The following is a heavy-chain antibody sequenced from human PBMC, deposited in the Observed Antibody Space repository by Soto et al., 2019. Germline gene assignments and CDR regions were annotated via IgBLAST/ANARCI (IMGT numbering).Heavy chain of an antibody. D-gene: IGHD5-12*01. CDR3: ARSSSVRATTSDYYYYMDV. CDR2: INYSGST. CDR1: GGSISSSSYY. Sequence: NPSETLSLTCTVSGGSISSSSYYWGWIRQPPGKGLEWIGSINYSGSTNYNPSLKSRVTISVDTSKNQFSLKLSSVTAAGTAVYYCARSSSVRATTSDYYYYMDVWGKRTTVTVSS. J-gene: IGHJ6*03. V-gene: IGHV4-39*01.